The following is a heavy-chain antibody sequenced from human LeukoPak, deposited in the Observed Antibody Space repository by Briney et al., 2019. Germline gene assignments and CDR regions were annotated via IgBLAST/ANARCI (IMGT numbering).Heavy chain of an antibody. Sequence: GGSLRLSCAASGFTFSSYSINWVRQAPGKGLEWVSSISSSSSYIYYADSVKGRFTISRDNAKNSLYLQMNSLRAEDTAVYYCASFILTGYWVDYWGQGTLVTVSS. CDR1: GFTFSSYS. CDR3: ASFILTGYWVDY. V-gene: IGHV3-21*01. CDR2: ISSSSSYI. D-gene: IGHD3-9*01. J-gene: IGHJ4*02.